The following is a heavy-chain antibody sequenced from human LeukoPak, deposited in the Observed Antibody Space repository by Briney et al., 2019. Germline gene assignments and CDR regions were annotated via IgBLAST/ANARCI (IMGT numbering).Heavy chain of an antibody. D-gene: IGHD5-24*01. J-gene: IGHJ4*02. V-gene: IGHV3-7*04. Sequence: ETLSLTCTVSGGSISSSFYYWGWIRQPPGKGLEWVANIKQDGSKKSYVDSVKGRFTISRGNAKNSLYLQMNSLRAEDTAIYYCTRVGYIDEGIDYWGQGTLVTVSS. CDR1: GGSISSSFYY. CDR2: IKQDGSKK. CDR3: TRVGYIDEGIDY.